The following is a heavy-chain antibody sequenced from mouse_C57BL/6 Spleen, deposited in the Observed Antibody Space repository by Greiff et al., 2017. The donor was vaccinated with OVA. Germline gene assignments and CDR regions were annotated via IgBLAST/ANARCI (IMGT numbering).Heavy chain of an antibody. Sequence: EVQLVESGGDLVKPGGSLKLSCAASGFTFSSYGMSWVRQTPDKRLEWVATISSGGSYTYYPDSVKGRFTISRDNAKNTLYLQMSRLKSENTAMYYCARGRDYAMDYWGQGTSVTVSS. CDR3: ARGRDYAMDY. V-gene: IGHV5-6*01. CDR1: GFTFSSYG. J-gene: IGHJ4*01. CDR2: ISSGGSYT.